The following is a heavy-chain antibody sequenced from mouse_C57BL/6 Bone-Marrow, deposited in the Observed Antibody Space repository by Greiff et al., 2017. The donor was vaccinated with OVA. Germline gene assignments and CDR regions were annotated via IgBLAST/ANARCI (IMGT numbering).Heavy chain of an antibody. Sequence: EVQLQQSGGGLVQPGGSMKLSCAASGFTFSDAWMDWVRQSPEKGLEWVAEIRNKANNHATYYAESVKGRFTISRDDSKSSVYLQMNRLRAEDTGIYYCTRQLRSLLLFAYWGQGTLVTVSA. CDR1: GFTFSDAW. CDR3: TRQLRSLLLFAY. D-gene: IGHD3-2*02. V-gene: IGHV6-6*01. J-gene: IGHJ3*01. CDR2: IRNKANNHAT.